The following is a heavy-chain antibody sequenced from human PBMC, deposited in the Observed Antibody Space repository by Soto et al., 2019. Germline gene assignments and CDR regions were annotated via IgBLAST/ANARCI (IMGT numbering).Heavy chain of an antibody. Sequence: EVQLSESGGDLRQPGGSLRLSCAASGFTFTNYAMTWVRQTPGKGLEWVSGISASGGLKYYADSVRGRFTVSRDNYKNILYLQMDNLRDEDTALYYCAREVGAPSGWLDPWGQGTQVTVSS. CDR1: GFTFTNYA. CDR3: AREVGAPSGWLDP. V-gene: IGHV3-23*01. D-gene: IGHD1-26*01. J-gene: IGHJ5*02. CDR2: ISASGGLK.